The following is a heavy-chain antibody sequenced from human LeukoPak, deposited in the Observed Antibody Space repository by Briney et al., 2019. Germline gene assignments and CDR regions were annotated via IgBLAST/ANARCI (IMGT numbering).Heavy chain of an antibody. CDR2: IRYDGSNK. Sequence: GGSLRLSCAASGFTFSSYGMHWVRQAPGKGLEWVAFIRYDGSNKYYADSVKGRFTISRDNSKNTLYLQMNSLRAEDTAVYYCAKGGGYSYGYEHDYWGQGTLVTVSS. CDR1: GFTFSSYG. V-gene: IGHV3-30*02. CDR3: AKGGGYSYGYEHDY. D-gene: IGHD5-18*01. J-gene: IGHJ4*02.